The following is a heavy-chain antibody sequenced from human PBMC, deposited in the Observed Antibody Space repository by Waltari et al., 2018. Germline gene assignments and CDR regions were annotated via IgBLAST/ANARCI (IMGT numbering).Heavy chain of an antibody. CDR1: GFTFDDYA. CDR3: ARDTGEYRVLDY. CDR2: ITWDSDNI. Sequence: EVQLVESGGGLVQPGESLTLSCAASGFTFDDYAMHWVRQRPGKCLEWGSGITWDSDNIDYADSVRGRFSISRDNAQSILFLTMNSLKPEDTALYFCARDTGEYRVLDYWGQGTLVTVSS. V-gene: IGHV3-9*01. J-gene: IGHJ4*02. D-gene: IGHD4-17*01.